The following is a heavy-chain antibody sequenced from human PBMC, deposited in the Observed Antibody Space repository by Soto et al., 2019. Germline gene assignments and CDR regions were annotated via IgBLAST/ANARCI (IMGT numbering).Heavy chain of an antibody. V-gene: IGHV1-69*04. CDR3: ARDLSRYYDSSGYRAPSHY. J-gene: IGHJ4*02. D-gene: IGHD3-22*01. CDR2: IIPIFGIA. CDR1: GGTFSSYS. Sequence: SVKVSCKASGGTFSSYSISWVRQAPGQGLEWMGRIIPIFGIANYAQKLQGRVTMTTDKSTSTAYMELRSLRYDDTAVYYCARDLSRYYDSSGYRAPSHYWGQGTLVTVSS.